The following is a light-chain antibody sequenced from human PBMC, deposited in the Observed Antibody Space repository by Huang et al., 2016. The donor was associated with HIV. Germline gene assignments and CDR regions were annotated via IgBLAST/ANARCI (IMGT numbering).Light chain of an antibody. V-gene: IGKV4-1*01. CDR1: QSVLARSTNKNY. CDR3: QQYYNSPQT. Sequence: DIVVTQSPANLAVSLGWAATLTCRSSQSVLARSTNKNYLAWCQQISGQPPKLLICWASTREAGGPDRFTGSGSGTHFTLTITNMKAEDAAIYYCQQYYNSPQTFGPGTRVEIK. CDR2: WAS. J-gene: IGKJ1*01.